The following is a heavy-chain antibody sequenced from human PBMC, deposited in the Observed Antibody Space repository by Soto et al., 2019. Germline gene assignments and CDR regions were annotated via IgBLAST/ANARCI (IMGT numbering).Heavy chain of an antibody. CDR2: ISAYNGNT. J-gene: IGHJ4*02. Sequence: ASVKVSCKASGYTFTSYGISWVRQAPGQGLEWMGWISAYNGNTNYAQKLQGRVTMTTDTSTSTAYMELRSLRSDDTAVYYCARDTATDYYDSSGYYYEILFDYWGQGTLVTVSS. CDR1: GYTFTSYG. V-gene: IGHV1-18*01. CDR3: ARDTATDYYDSSGYYYEILFDY. D-gene: IGHD3-22*01.